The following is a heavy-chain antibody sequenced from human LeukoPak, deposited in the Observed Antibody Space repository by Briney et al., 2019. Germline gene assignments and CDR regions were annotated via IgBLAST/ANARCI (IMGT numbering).Heavy chain of an antibody. D-gene: IGHD3-10*01. CDR1: GFTFSSYD. CDR3: ARGDGYGSGSFNY. Sequence: GGSLRLSCAASGFTFSSYDMHWVRHATGKGLEWVSAIGTADDTYYPGSVKGPFTISKENAKNSLYLQMNSLRAGDTAVYYCARGDGYGSGSFNYWGQGTLVTVSS. V-gene: IGHV3-13*04. J-gene: IGHJ4*02. CDR2: IGTADDT.